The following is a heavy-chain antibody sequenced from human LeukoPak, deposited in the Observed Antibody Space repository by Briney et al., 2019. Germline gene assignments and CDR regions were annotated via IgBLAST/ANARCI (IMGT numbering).Heavy chain of an antibody. CDR1: GGTFSSYA. CDR3: ARDRGQQLALDAFDI. CDR2: IIPIFGTT. J-gene: IGHJ3*02. V-gene: IGHV1-69*06. Sequence: ASVKVSCKASGGTFSSYAISWVRQAPGQGLEWMGGIIPIFGTTNYAQKFQGRVTITADKSTSTAYMELSSLRSEDTAVYYCARDRGQQLALDAFDIWGQGTMVTVSS. D-gene: IGHD6-13*01.